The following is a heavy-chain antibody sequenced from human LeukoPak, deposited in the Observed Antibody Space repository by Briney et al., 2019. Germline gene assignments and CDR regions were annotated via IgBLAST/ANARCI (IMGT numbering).Heavy chain of an antibody. CDR1: GFTFSNYG. Sequence: KAGGSLRLSCAASGFTFSNYGMHWVRQAPGKGLEWVGRIKSKTDGGTTDYTAPVKGRFTISRDDSIHTLYLQMNSLKTEDTAVYYCTTGLADYYDSAANYWGQGTLVTVSS. D-gene: IGHD3-22*01. J-gene: IGHJ4*02. CDR2: IKSKTDGGTT. CDR3: TTGLADYYDSAANY. V-gene: IGHV3-15*01.